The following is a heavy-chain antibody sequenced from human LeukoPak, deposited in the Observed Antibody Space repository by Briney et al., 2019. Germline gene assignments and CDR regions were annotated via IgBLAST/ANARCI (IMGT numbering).Heavy chain of an antibody. Sequence: SETLSLTCTVSGGSISSYYWSWIRQPPGKGLEWIGYIYYSGSTNYNPSLKSRVTISVDTSKNQFSLKLSSVTAADTAVYYCAXXXXXXXXXXXYPYYFDYWGQGTLVTVSS. J-gene: IGHJ4*02. V-gene: IGHV4-59*01. CDR1: GGSISSYY. CDR3: AXXXXXXXXXXXYPYYFDY. D-gene: IGHD3-16*02. CDR2: IYYSGST.